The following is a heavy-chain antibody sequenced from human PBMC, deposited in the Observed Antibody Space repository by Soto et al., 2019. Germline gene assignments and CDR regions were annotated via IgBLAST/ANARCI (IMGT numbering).Heavy chain of an antibody. CDR3: ARACSGGSCYPRWSLYFDY. V-gene: IGHV1-3*01. CDR2: INAGNGNT. CDR1: GYTFTSYA. J-gene: IGHJ4*02. D-gene: IGHD2-15*01. Sequence: ASGKVSCKASGYTFTSYAMHWVRQAPGQRLEWMGWINAGNGNTKYSQKFQGRVTITRDTSASTAYMELSSLRSEDTAVYYCARACSGGSCYPRWSLYFDYWGQGTLVTVSS.